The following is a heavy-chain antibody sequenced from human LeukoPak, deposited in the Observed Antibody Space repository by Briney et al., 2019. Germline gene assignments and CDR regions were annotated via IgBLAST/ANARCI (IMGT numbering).Heavy chain of an antibody. V-gene: IGHV3-23*01. CDR1: GFTFSSYA. CDR2: ISGSGGST. D-gene: IGHD6-19*01. J-gene: IGHJ5*02. CDR3: AKDSSGWSLGDWFDP. Sequence: PGGSLRLSCAASGFTFSSYAMSWVRQAPGKRLEWVSAISGSGGSTYYADSVKGRFTISRDNSKNTLYLQMNSLRAEDTAVYYCAKDSSGWSLGDWFDPWGQGTLVTVSS.